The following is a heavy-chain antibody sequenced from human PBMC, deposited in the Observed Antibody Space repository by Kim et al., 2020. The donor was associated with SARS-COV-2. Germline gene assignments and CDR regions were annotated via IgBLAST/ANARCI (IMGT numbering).Heavy chain of an antibody. CDR2: IKSRPDGGTP. Sequence: GRSLRLSCEVSGFTFTNGWMGWVRQAPGKGLEWVGRIKSRPDGGTPDYAAPVKDRFIVSRDDSKNTVYLQMNSLKIDDTGVYYCTTDGGISHRTLFDYWG. CDR1: GFTFTNGW. V-gene: IGHV3-15*01. J-gene: IGHJ4*01. CDR3: TTDGGISHRTLFDY. D-gene: IGHD3-16*01.